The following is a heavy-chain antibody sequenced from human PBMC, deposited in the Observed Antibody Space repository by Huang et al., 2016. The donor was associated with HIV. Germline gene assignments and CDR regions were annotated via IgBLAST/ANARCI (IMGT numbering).Heavy chain of an antibody. CDR2: ISSKAQGGTT. D-gene: IGHD6-19*01. CDR3: STVGGGIDYIGYTSAYYATGGY. CDR1: GFTFGAYG. V-gene: IGHV3-49*03. Sequence: EVQLVESGGTLIQPGRSLRLSCTASGFTFGAYGMRWFRQAPGKGLEWVCFISSKAQGGTTEYAASVKGRVIVSRDDSKNIAYLRMSSLKTEDTAVYYCSTVGGGIDYIGYTSAYYATGGYWGQGTLVTVSS. J-gene: IGHJ4*02.